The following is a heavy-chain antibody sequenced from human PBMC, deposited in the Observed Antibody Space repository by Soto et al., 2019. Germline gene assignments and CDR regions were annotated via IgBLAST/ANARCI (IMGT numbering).Heavy chain of an antibody. CDR1: AECFSIHW. V-gene: IGHV5-51*01. CDR2: IYPGNSDT. CDR3: ASDSHRGGGNCPMGGFDS. J-gene: IGHJ3*02. Sequence: XESVTISWQYSAECFSIHWDALLLTVPWKGLEWVGIIYPGNSDTMYSPSFQGQVTISADTALSTTYLQWDTLKPSYTAMYFCASDSHRGGGNCPMGGFDSWGQRKMVTVSS. D-gene: IGHD2-15*01.